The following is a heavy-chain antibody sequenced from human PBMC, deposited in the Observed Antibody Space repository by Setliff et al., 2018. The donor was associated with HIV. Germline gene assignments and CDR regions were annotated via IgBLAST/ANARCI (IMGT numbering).Heavy chain of an antibody. CDR2: IYTSGST. J-gene: IGHJ4*02. V-gene: IGHV4-61*09. CDR1: GGSISSGSYY. CDR3: SNWNTTIDEDS. Sequence: KPSETLSLTCTVSGGSISSGSYYWSWIRQPAGKGLEWIGHIYTSGSTNYNPSLKSRVTISLDTSNNQFSLKLTSVTVADTAFYYCSNWNTTIDEDSWGQGTLVTVSS. D-gene: IGHD5-18*01.